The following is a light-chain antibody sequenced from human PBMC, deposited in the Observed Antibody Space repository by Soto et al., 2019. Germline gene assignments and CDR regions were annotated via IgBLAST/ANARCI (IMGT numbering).Light chain of an antibody. CDR1: QSVNRN. V-gene: IGKV3-15*01. Sequence: EIMMTQSPGTLSVSPGEGATLSCTASQSVNRNLAWYQQKPCKTPRLLLYGASTRATGIPVRFRGSGSGTGFTLTISSLQSEDSAVYYCHQYNACPRCTFGPGTKVEIK. CDR3: HQYNACPRCT. CDR2: GAS. J-gene: IGKJ3*01.